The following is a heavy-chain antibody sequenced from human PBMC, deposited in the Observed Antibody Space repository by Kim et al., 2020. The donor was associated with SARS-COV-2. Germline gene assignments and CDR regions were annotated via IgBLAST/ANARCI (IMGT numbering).Heavy chain of an antibody. CDR1: GFTFSSYA. V-gene: IGHV3-30-3*01. J-gene: IGHJ3*02. D-gene: IGHD2-21*01. Sequence: GGSLRLSCAASGFTFSSYAMHWVRQAPGKGLEWVAVISYDGSNKYYADSVKDRFTISRDNSKNTLYLQMNSLRAEDTAVYYCARDLMVKSDAFDIWGQGTMVTVSS. CDR2: ISYDGSNK. CDR3: ARDLMVKSDAFDI.